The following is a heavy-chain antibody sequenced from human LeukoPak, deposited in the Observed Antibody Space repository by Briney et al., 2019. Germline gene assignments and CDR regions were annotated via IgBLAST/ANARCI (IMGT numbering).Heavy chain of an antibody. D-gene: IGHD4-17*01. V-gene: IGHV3-30*02. Sequence: GRSLRLSCAASGFTFSSYGMHWVRQAPGKGLEWVAFIRYDGSNKYYADSVKGRFTISRDNSKNTLYLQMNSLRAEDTAVYYCAKGLKTTVTTFFDYWGQGTLVTVSS. CDR1: GFTFSSYG. CDR3: AKGLKTTVTTFFDY. J-gene: IGHJ4*02. CDR2: IRYDGSNK.